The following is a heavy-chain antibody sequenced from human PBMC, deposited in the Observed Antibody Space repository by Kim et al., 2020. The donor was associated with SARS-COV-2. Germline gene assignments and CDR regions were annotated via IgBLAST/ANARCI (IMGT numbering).Heavy chain of an antibody. CDR3: AKEADYDILTGDCYFDY. V-gene: IGHV3-9*01. CDR1: GFTFDDYA. J-gene: IGHJ4*01. Sequence: GGSLRLSCAASGFTFDDYAMHWVRQAPGKGLEWVSGISWNSGSIGYADSVKGRFTISRDNAKNSLYLQMNSLRAEDTALYYCAKEADYDILTGDCYFDY. CDR2: ISWNSGSI. D-gene: IGHD3-9*01.